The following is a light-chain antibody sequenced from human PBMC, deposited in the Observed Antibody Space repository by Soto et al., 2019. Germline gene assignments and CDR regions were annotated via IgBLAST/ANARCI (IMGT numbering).Light chain of an antibody. Sequence: DIPMTQSPSTLSASVGDRITITCRASQTIRSWLAWYQQRPGKAPKLLIYKASSLESGVPPRFSGSGSGTEFTLTISSLQPDDFATYYCQQYNSYSTWTFGQGTKVEI. V-gene: IGKV1-5*03. CDR2: KAS. J-gene: IGKJ1*01. CDR1: QTIRSW. CDR3: QQYNSYSTWT.